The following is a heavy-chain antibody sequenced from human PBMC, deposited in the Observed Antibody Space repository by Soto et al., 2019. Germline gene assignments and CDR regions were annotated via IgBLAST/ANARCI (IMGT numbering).Heavy chain of an antibody. V-gene: IGHV4-39*01. CDR1: GDSITSSDFY. Sequence: SETLSLTCTVSGDSITSSDFYWGWVRQPPGKGLEWIGSIFYLGSSYYNPSLKSRVTMSVDTSKNQFSLRLRSVTAAGTALYFCARHSLALRKNNWFDPWGQGIMVT. CDR3: ARHSLALRKNNWFDP. D-gene: IGHD3-3*02. CDR2: IFYLGSS. J-gene: IGHJ5*02.